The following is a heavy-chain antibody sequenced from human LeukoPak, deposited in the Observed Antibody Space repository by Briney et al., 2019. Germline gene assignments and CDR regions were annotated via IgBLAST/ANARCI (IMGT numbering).Heavy chain of an antibody. CDR2: INWNGGST. J-gene: IGHJ6*03. Sequence: GGSLRLSCAASGFTFDDYGMSWVRHAPGKGLEWVSGINWNGGSTGYADSVKGRFTISRDNAKNSLYLQMNSLRAEDTALYYCARDRRDYYGSGSYRDYYYYMDVWGKGTTVTVSS. D-gene: IGHD3-10*01. V-gene: IGHV3-20*04. CDR1: GFTFDDYG. CDR3: ARDRRDYYGSGSYRDYYYYMDV.